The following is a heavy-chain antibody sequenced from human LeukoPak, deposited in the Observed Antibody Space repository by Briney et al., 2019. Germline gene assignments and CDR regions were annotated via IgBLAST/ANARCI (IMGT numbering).Heavy chain of an antibody. V-gene: IGHV3-7*01. CDR2: IKQDGSVK. J-gene: IGHJ4*02. CDR3: ARIGYSSSSFDY. D-gene: IGHD6-6*01. Sequence: GGSLRLSCAASGFTFSNYWMSWVRQAPGRGLEWVANIKQDGSVKYYVDSMKVRVTIARDNAKNSVYLQMNRLRAEDTAVYYCARIGYSSSSFDYWGQGTLVTVSS. CDR1: GFTFSNYW.